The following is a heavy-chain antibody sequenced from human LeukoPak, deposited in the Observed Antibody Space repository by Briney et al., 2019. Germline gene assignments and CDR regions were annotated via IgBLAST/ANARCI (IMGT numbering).Heavy chain of an antibody. CDR1: GGSVSSGSYY. V-gene: IGHV4-61*01. Sequence: ASETLSLTCTFSGGSVSSGSYYWTWIRQPPGKGLEWIGYVSYSGSSNYNPSLKSRVTMSVDTSKNQFSLKLSSVTAADAAVYYCARLYTTFRAFDIWGQGTMVTVSS. CDR2: VSYSGSS. CDR3: ARLYTTFRAFDI. J-gene: IGHJ3*02. D-gene: IGHD2-2*02.